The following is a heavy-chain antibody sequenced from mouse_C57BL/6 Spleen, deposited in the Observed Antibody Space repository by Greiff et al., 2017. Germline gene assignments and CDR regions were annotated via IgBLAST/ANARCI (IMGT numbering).Heavy chain of an antibody. J-gene: IGHJ4*01. D-gene: IGHD1-1*01. CDR2: IKPGSGGT. Sequence: QVQLQQSGAELVRPGTSVKVSCKASGYAFTNYLIEWVKQRPGQGLEWIGVIKPGSGGTNYNEKFKGKATLTADKSSSTAYMQLSSLTSEDSAVYFCARTYYYGSHYYAMDYWGQGTSVTVSS. CDR3: ARTYYYGSHYYAMDY. CDR1: GYAFTNYL. V-gene: IGHV1-54*01.